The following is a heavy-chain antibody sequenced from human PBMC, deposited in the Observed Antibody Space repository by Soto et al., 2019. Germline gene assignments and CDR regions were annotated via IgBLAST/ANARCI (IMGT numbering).Heavy chain of an antibody. CDR1: GFTFSNYG. CDR2: IKQDGSEK. Sequence: EVQLVESGGGFVQRGGSLGLSCAASGFTFSNYGWIWVRQAPGKGLEWVANIKQDGSEKNYLDSVKGRFTISRDNARESLYLQVNSLRVDDTAVYYCVRDYGAFDIWGQGTMITVSS. V-gene: IGHV3-7*01. J-gene: IGHJ3*02. D-gene: IGHD3-10*01. CDR3: VRDYGAFDI.